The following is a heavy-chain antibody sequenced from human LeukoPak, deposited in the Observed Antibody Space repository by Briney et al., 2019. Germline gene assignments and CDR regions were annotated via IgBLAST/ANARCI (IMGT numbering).Heavy chain of an antibody. V-gene: IGHV3-23*01. Sequence: GSLRLSCAASGFTFSSYAMSWVRQAPGKGLEWVSIISGSGGSAYYADSVKGRFTISRDNSKNTLYLQMNSLRAEDTAVYFCTRGIYLFDSSGYHVDYWGQGTLVTVSS. D-gene: IGHD3-22*01. CDR1: GFTFSSYA. J-gene: IGHJ4*02. CDR3: TRGIYLFDSSGYHVDY. CDR2: ISGSGGSA.